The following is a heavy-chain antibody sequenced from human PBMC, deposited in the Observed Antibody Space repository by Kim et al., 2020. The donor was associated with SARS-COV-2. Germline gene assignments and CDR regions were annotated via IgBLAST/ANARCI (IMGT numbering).Heavy chain of an antibody. Sequence: GGSLRLSCAASGFTFSTYAMTWVRQAPGKGLEWVSVIYAAGSRTYYGDSVKGRFTISRDNSKNTLYLQMNSLRAEDTAVYYCAREAAVTDVLYGMDVWG. J-gene: IGHJ6*02. V-gene: IGHV3-23*03. CDR2: IYAAGSRT. D-gene: IGHD6-19*01. CDR3: AREAAVTDVLYGMDV. CDR1: GFTFSTYA.